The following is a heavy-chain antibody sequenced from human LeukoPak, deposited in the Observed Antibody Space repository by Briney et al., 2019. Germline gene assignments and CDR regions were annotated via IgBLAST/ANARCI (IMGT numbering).Heavy chain of an antibody. CDR2: IYYSGST. Sequence: SETLSLTCTVSGGSISSYYWSWIRKPPGKGLEWIGYIYYSGSTNYNPSLKSRVTISVDTSKNQFSLKLSSVTAADTAVYYCARTTTVSKQWLVQAEYFQHWGQGTLVTVSS. V-gene: IGHV4-59*01. CDR1: GGSISSYY. J-gene: IGHJ1*01. CDR3: ARTTTVSKQWLVQAEYFQH. D-gene: IGHD6-19*01.